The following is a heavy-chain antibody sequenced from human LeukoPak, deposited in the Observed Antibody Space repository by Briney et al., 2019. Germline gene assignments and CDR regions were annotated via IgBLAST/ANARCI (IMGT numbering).Heavy chain of an antibody. V-gene: IGHV4-39*01. CDR3: ARLGYYDSSGYRC. D-gene: IGHD3-22*01. CDR2: IYYSGST. CDR1: GGSISSSSYY. J-gene: IGHJ4*02. Sequence: SETLSLTCTVSGGSISSSSYYWGWIRQPPGKGLEWIGSIYYSGSTYYNPSLKSRVTISVDTSKNQFSLKLSSVTAADTAVYYCARLGYYDSSGYRCWGQGTLVTVSS.